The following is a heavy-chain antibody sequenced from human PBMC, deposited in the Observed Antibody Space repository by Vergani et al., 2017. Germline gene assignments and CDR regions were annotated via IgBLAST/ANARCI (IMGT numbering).Heavy chain of an antibody. CDR1: GGSISSSSYY. J-gene: IGHJ4*02. CDR3: ASGDHYSSGYRFDY. V-gene: IGHV4-39*01. D-gene: IGHD3-22*01. CDR2: IYYSGST. Sequence: QLQLQESGPGLVKPSETLSLTCTVSGGSISSSSYYWGWIRQPPGKGLEWIGSIYYSGSTYYNPSLKSRVTISVDTSKNQFSLKLSAVTAADTAVYYCASGDHYSSGYRFDYWGQGTLVTVSS.